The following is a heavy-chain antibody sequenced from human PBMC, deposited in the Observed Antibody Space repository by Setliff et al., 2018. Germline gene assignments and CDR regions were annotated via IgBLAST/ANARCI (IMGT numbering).Heavy chain of an antibody. D-gene: IGHD1-1*01. CDR1: GGSVRGYY. J-gene: IGHJ4*02. CDR3: ARTGTYRYFDY. Sequence: SETLSLTCTVSGGSVRGYYWSWIRQPPGKGLEWIGYIYYSGSTNYNPSLKSRLTISVDTSKNQFSLKLRSVTAADTAVYYCARTGTYRYFDYWGQGTRVTVSS. V-gene: IGHV4-59*08. CDR2: IYYSGST.